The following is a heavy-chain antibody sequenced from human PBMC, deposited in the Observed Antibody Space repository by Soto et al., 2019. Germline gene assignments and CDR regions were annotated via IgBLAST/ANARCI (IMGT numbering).Heavy chain of an antibody. D-gene: IGHD6-19*01. CDR1: EFTFSSYA. CDR3: AKKGGQWLAPSRNYYYYMDV. Sequence: GGSLRLSCAASEFTFSSYALSWVRQAPGKGLEWVSAIGGGGGSTYYADSVKGRFTISRDNSKNTLYLQMNSLRDEDTAVYYCAKKGGQWLAPSRNYYYYMDVWGKGTTVTVSS. CDR2: IGGGGGST. V-gene: IGHV3-23*01. J-gene: IGHJ6*03.